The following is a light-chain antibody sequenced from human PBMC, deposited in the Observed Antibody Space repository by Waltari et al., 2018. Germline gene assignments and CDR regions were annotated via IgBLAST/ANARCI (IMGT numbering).Light chain of an antibody. Sequence: QSVLTQPPSVSGTPGQRVTISCSGSTSNIGAGHDVPWYQHLPGTASQPRILCNNHRPSGVPDRFSGSESGTSASLAITGLQAGDEADYCCQSFDNMLSGVVVVGGGTKLAVL. CDR2: CNN. CDR3: QSFDNMLSGVVV. V-gene: IGLV1-40*01. J-gene: IGLJ2*01. CDR1: TSNIGAGHD.